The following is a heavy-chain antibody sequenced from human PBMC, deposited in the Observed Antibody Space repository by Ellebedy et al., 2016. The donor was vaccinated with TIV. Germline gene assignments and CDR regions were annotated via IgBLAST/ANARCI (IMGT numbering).Heavy chain of an antibody. CDR2: VYYSGNT. CDR3: ARGYGGNNPFDH. CDR1: GGSISSYY. Sequence: SETLSLTXTVSGGSISSYYWSWIRQSPVKGLERIGYVYYSGNTDYNPSLRGRVTMSVDTSKDQFSLRLSSVTASDTAVYYCARGYGGNNPFDHWGQGTLVTVSS. J-gene: IGHJ4*02. D-gene: IGHD4-23*01. V-gene: IGHV4-59*08.